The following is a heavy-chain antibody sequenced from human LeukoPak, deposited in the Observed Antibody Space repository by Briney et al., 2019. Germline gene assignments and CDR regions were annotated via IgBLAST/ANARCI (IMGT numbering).Heavy chain of an antibody. J-gene: IGHJ4*02. CDR3: ARRYSEAYDSSGYSDYFDY. CDR2: MNPNSGNT. D-gene: IGHD3-22*01. Sequence: ASVKVSCEASGYTFTSYDINWVRQATGQGLEWMGWMNPNSGNTGYAQKFQGRVTMTRNTSISTAYMELSSLRSEDTAVYYCARRYSEAYDSSGYSDYFDYWGQGTLVTVSS. V-gene: IGHV1-8*01. CDR1: GYTFTSYD.